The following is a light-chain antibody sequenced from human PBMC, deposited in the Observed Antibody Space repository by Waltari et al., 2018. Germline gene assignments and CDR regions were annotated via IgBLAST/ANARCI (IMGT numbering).Light chain of an antibody. CDR1: CSDLRL. CDR3: CSYAGPWV. CDR2: EDN. V-gene: IGLV2-23*01. J-gene: IGLJ3*02. Sequence: QSALTQPAPAYGSPGQSFTISRTGTCSDLRLVSWYQQHPGKAPKLIIYEDNKRPPGVSDRFSGSKSGNTASLTISGLQAEDEADYHCCSYAGPWVFGGGTKLTVL.